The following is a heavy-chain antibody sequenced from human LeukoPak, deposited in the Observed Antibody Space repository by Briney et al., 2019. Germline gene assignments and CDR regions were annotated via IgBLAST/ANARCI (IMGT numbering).Heavy chain of an antibody. Sequence: SETLTLTCTVSGGSISSDHWNWIRQPPGKGLEWIGCMYYSGRTYYNPSLKSRVTISVDMSRSQFSLRLTSVTAADTAVYYCARKNDFEIWGQGTLVTVSS. CDR1: GGSISSDH. D-gene: IGHD2/OR15-2a*01. CDR3: ARKNDFEI. J-gene: IGHJ3*02. V-gene: IGHV4-59*01. CDR2: MYYSGRT.